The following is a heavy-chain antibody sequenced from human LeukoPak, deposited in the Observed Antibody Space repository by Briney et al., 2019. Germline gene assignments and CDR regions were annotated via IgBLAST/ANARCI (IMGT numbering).Heavy chain of an antibody. V-gene: IGHV3-7*01. Sequence: GGSLRLSRAASGFTFSHYWMIWVRQAPGKGLEWVANIKEDGSEKYYVDSLKGRFTISRDNAENSLYLQRNNLRAEDTAVYYCARPKVTRELDAFDIWGQGTMVTVSS. CDR3: ARPKVTRELDAFDI. CDR2: IKEDGSEK. J-gene: IGHJ3*02. CDR1: GFTFSHYW. D-gene: IGHD1-26*01.